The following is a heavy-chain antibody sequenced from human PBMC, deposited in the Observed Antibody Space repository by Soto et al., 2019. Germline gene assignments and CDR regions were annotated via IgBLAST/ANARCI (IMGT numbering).Heavy chain of an antibody. CDR2: IYPGDSDT. CDR1: GYSFTSYW. Sequence: PGESLKISCKGSGYSFTSYWIGWVRQMPGKGLECMGIIYPGDSDTRYSPSFQGQVTISADKSISTAYLQWSSLKASDTAMYYCARLEYYYGSGSYFFVDPWGQGTLVTVSS. J-gene: IGHJ5*02. CDR3: ARLEYYYGSGSYFFVDP. D-gene: IGHD3-10*01. V-gene: IGHV5-51*01.